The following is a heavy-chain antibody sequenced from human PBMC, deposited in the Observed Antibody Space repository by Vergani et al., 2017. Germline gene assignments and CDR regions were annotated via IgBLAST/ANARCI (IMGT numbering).Heavy chain of an antibody. CDR1: GFTFSSYG. Sequence: QVQLVESGGGGVQPGRSLRLSCAASGFTFSSYGMHWVRQAPGKGLEWVAVISYDGSNKYYADSVKGRFTISRDNSKNTLYLQMNSLRAEDTAVYYCAKGPTGYSSGWYVGALDYWGQGTLVTVSS. CDR2: ISYDGSNK. CDR3: AKGPTGYSSGWYVGALDY. J-gene: IGHJ4*02. V-gene: IGHV3-30*18. D-gene: IGHD6-19*01.